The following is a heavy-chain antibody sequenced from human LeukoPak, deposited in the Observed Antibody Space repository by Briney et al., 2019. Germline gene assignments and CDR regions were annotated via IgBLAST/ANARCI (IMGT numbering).Heavy chain of an antibody. CDR3: ARGGDYYDSSGPSDY. V-gene: IGHV4-34*01. CDR1: GGSFSGYY. Sequence: PSETLSLTCAVYGGSFSGYYWSWIRQPPGKGLEWIGEINHSGSTNYNPSLKSRVTISVDTSKNQFSLKLSSVTAADTAVYYCARGGDYYDSSGPSDYWGQGTLVTVSS. D-gene: IGHD3-22*01. CDR2: INHSGST. J-gene: IGHJ4*02.